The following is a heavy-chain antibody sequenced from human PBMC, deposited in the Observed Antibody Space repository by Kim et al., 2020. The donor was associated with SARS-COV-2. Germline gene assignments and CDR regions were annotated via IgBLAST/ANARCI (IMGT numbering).Heavy chain of an antibody. V-gene: IGHV3-30*07. Sequence: VKGRFTISRDNSKNTLYLQMNSLRAEDTAVYYCARMPYYYDSSGYRGLDYWGQGTLVTVSS. J-gene: IGHJ4*02. D-gene: IGHD3-22*01. CDR3: ARMPYYYDSSGYRGLDY.